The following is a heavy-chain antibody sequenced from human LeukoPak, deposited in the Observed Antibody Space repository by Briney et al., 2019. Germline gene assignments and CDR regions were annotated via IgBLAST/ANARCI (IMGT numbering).Heavy chain of an antibody. CDR2: ISGSGGST. CDR3: AKDPTYYDFWSGYNYFDY. V-gene: IGHV3-23*01. D-gene: IGHD3-3*01. J-gene: IGHJ4*02. CDR1: GGSISSYY. Sequence: ETLSLTCTVSGGSISSYYWSWVRQAPGKGLEWVSAISGSGGSTYYADSVKGRFTISRDNSMNTLYLQMNSLRAEDTAVYYCAKDPTYYDFWSGYNYFDYWGQGTLVTVSS.